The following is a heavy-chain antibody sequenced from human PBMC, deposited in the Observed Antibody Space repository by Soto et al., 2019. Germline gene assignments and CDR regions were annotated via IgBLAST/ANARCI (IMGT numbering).Heavy chain of an antibody. CDR3: ARGQWEGAWSDY. CDR1: GFTVSSNY. CDR2: IYRGGNT. Sequence: EVQLVESGGGLIQPGGSLRLSCAASGFTVSSNYMSWVRQAPAKGLEWVSVIYRGGNTYYADSVKGRFTISSDKSKNTLYLRMNSLRAEDTAVYYCARGQWEGAWSDYWGQGTLVTVSS. V-gene: IGHV3-53*01. J-gene: IGHJ4*02. D-gene: IGHD1-26*01.